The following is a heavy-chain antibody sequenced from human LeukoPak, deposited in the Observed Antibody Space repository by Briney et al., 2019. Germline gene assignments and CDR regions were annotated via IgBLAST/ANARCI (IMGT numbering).Heavy chain of an antibody. CDR3: ARKGDV. J-gene: IGHJ6*04. V-gene: IGHV4-39*07. CDR2: IYYSGNT. Sequence: SETLSLTCTVSGGSISSSNYYWGWIRQPPGKGLEWIGSIYYSGNTYYNPSLKSRVTISLDTSKNQFSLKLNSVTAADTAVYYCARKGDVWGKGTTVTVSS. CDR1: GGSISSSNYY.